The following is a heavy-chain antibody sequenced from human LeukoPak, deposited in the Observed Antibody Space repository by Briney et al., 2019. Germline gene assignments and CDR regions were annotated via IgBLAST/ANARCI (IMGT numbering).Heavy chain of an antibody. J-gene: IGHJ4*02. CDR1: GFTFSRYW. Sequence: GGSLRLSCAASGFTFSRYWMSWVRQAPGKGLEWVASINQDGSEQYYVDSVKGRFTISRDNTKNSLFLQMNTLRAEDTAVYYCAREGYGDYVDYWGQGTLVTVSS. D-gene: IGHD4-17*01. CDR3: AREGYGDYVDY. CDR2: INQDGSEQ. V-gene: IGHV3-7*01.